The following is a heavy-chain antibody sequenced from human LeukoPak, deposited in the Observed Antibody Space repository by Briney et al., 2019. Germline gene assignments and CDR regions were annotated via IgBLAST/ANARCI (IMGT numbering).Heavy chain of an antibody. J-gene: IGHJ4*02. V-gene: IGHV3-30-3*01. CDR3: ARDISGYYEFDY. D-gene: IGHD3-22*01. CDR2: ISYDESNE. Sequence: PGRSLRLSCAASGFTFSSYAMHWVRQAPGKGLEWVAFISYDESNEYYADSVKGRFTISRDKSKNTLYLQMNSPRAEDTAVYYCARDISGYYEFDYWGQGTLVTVSS. CDR1: GFTFSSYA.